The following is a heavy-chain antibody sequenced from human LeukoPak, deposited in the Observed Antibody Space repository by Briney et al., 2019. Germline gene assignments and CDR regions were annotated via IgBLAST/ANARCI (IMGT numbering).Heavy chain of an antibody. CDR2: ISGGGGST. CDR3: AKVRTGYSIVGAFDI. J-gene: IGHJ3*02. D-gene: IGHD3/OR15-3a*01. CDR1: GFTFSSYA. Sequence: GGSLRLSCAASGFTFSSYAMSWVRQAPGKGLEWVSAISGGGGSTYYADSVKGRFTISRDNSKNTLYLQMNSLRAEDTAVYYCAKVRTGYSIVGAFDIWGQGTMVTVSS. V-gene: IGHV3-23*01.